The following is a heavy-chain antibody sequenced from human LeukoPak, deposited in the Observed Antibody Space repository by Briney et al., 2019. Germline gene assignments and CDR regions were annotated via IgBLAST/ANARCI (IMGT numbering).Heavy chain of an antibody. CDR3: ARGFAGSTSGV. V-gene: IGHV1-46*01. Sequence: GASVKVSCKASGYTFTSYYMHWVRQAPGQGLEWMGIINPSGGSTSYAQKFQGRVTMTRDTSISTAYLELSGLSSDDTAVYYCARGFAGSTSGVWGQGTLVTVSS. D-gene: IGHD6-6*01. CDR1: GYTFTSYY. J-gene: IGHJ4*02. CDR2: INPSGGST.